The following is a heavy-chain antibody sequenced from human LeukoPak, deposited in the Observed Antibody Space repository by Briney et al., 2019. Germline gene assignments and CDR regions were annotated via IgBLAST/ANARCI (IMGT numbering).Heavy chain of an antibody. CDR1: GFTFSDYY. Sequence: GGALRLSCAASGFTFSDYYMSWIRQARGKGLEWVSYISSSGSTIYYADSVKGRFTISRDNAKNSLYLQMNSLRAEDTAVYYCARESRYCSGGSCYYRERYFDYWGQGTLVTVSS. V-gene: IGHV3-11*01. J-gene: IGHJ4*02. D-gene: IGHD2-15*01. CDR2: ISSSGSTI. CDR3: ARESRYCSGGSCYYRERYFDY.